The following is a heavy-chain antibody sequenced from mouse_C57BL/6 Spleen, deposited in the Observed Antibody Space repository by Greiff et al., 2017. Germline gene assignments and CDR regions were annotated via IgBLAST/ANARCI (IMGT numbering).Heavy chain of an antibody. CDR3: ARVIYYDYDVGAMDY. D-gene: IGHD2-4*01. J-gene: IGHJ4*01. V-gene: IGHV5-16*01. CDR2: INYDGSST. CDR1: GFTFSDYY. Sequence: EVQVVESEGGLVQPGSSMKLSCTASGFTFSDYYMAWVRQVPEKGLEWVANINYDGSSTYYLDSLKSRFIISRDNAKNILYLQMSSLKSEDTATYYCARVIYYDYDVGAMDYWGQGTSVTVSS.